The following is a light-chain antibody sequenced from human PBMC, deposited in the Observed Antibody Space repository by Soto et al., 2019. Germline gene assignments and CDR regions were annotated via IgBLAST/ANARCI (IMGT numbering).Light chain of an antibody. J-gene: IGKJ3*01. CDR1: QSISNY. Sequence: EIVLTQSPATLSLSPGQRATLSCRASQSISNYLAWYQQKPGQAPRLLIYDASNRATGIPARFSGSGSGTGFTLSICSLEPEDFAVYYCHPCFSWPPFTFGPGTKLDIK. CDR2: DAS. CDR3: HPCFSWPPFT. V-gene: IGKV3-11*01.